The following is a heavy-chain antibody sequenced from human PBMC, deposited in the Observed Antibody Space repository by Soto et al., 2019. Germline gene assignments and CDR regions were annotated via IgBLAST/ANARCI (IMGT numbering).Heavy chain of an antibody. CDR2: INDIGTNT. D-gene: IGHD2-8*01. Sequence: GGSLRLSCAASGFTFDYHGMTWVRQAPGKGLEWVATINDIGTNTHYADSVKGRFTISRDNSKNTLRLQMDSLRAEDTATYYCVSWVSAHLDKWSQGTLVTVSS. V-gene: IGHV3-23*01. J-gene: IGHJ4*02. CDR3: VSWVSAHLDK. CDR1: GFTFDYHG.